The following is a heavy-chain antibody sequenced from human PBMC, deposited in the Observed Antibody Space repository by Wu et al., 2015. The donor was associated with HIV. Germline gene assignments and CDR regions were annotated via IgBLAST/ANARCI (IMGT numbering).Heavy chain of an antibody. CDR1: GYTFTNFD. CDR3: ARAGGVDYYDNWFDP. D-gene: IGHD3-16*01. Sequence: QVHLVQFGAEVKKPGSSVKVSCRASGYTFTNFDVNWVRQSTAQGLEWLGWMNADSGITGYARKFQGRVTMTRNTSISTAYMELSSLRYEDTAVYYCARAGGVDYYDNWFDPWGQGTLVTVSS. CDR2: MNADSGIT. J-gene: IGHJ5*02. V-gene: IGHV1-8*02.